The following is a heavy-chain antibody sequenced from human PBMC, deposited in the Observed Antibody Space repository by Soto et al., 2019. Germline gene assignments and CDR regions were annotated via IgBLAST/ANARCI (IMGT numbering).Heavy chain of an antibody. Sequence: SETLSLTCTVSGGSISSSYYWGWIRQPPGKGLEWIGGIYYSGSTYYNPSLKSRVTISVDTSKNQFSLKLSSVTAADTAVYYCAKCGRHYYYYYYMDVWGKGTTVTVSS. CDR2: IYYSGST. V-gene: IGHV4-39*01. J-gene: IGHJ6*03. CDR3: AKCGRHYYYYYYMDV. CDR1: GGSISSSYY.